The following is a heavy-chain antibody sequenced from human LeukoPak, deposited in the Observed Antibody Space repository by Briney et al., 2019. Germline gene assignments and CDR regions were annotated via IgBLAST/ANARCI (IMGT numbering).Heavy chain of an antibody. V-gene: IGHV4-34*01. CDR2: INHSGST. CDR1: GLTFSTYA. CDR3: ARGEKVLDYFDY. J-gene: IGHJ4*02. Sequence: GSLRLSCAASGLTFSTYAMNWVRQAPGKGLEWIGEINHSGSTNYSPSLRSRVTISIDMTKNQFSLKLSSVTATDTAVYYCARGEKVLDYFDYWGQGTLVTVSS.